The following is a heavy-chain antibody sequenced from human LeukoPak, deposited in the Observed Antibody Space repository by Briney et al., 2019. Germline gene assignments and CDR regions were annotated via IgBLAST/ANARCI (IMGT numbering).Heavy chain of an antibody. CDR2: ISYDGSNK. Sequence: GGSLRLSCAASGFTFSSYAMHWVRQAPGKGLEWVAVISYDGSNKYYADSVKGRFTISRDNSKNTLYLQMNSLRAEDTAVYYCAKGSSGWIRGYFDYWGQGTLVTVSS. CDR3: AKGSSGWIRGYFDY. J-gene: IGHJ4*02. D-gene: IGHD6-19*01. CDR1: GFTFSSYA. V-gene: IGHV3-30*04.